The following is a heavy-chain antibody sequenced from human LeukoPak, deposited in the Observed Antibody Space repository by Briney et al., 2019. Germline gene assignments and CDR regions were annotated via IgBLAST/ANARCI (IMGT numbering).Heavy chain of an antibody. J-gene: IGHJ4*02. CDR3: AKDGGLWVSAHWGDS. Sequence: GGSLRLSCTASGFTFSSYTMSWVRQAPGKGLKWVSTITTGGPNTYYADSVKGRFTVSRDDSRNTLYLQMNSLRAEDTAVYYCAKDGGLWVSAHWGDSWGRGTLVTVSS. V-gene: IGHV3-23*01. CDR1: GFTFSSYT. D-gene: IGHD7-27*01. CDR2: ITTGGPNT.